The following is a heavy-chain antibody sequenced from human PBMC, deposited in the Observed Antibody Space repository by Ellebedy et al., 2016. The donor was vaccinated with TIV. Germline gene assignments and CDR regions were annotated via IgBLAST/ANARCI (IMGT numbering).Heavy chain of an antibody. CDR1: GGSISSGGYY. CDR2: IYYSGST. J-gene: IGHJ4*02. Sequence: MPSETLSLTCTVSGGSISSGGYYWSWIRQHPGKGLEWIGYIYYSGSTYYNPSLKSRVTISVDTSKNQFSLKLTSVTAADTAVYYCATGPNQDFFDYWGRGILVTVSS. CDR3: ATGPNQDFFDY. V-gene: IGHV4-31*03. D-gene: IGHD1-14*01.